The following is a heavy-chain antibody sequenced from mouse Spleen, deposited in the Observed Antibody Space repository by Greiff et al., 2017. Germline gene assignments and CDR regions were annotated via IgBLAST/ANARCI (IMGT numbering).Heavy chain of an antibody. CDR1: GFSLTNYA. J-gene: IGHJ3*01. D-gene: IGHD2-4*01. CDR2: IWSDGST. CDR3: ARKTTMITEEGFAY. Sequence: QVQLKESGPGLVAPSQSLSITCTVSGFSLTNYAVHWVRQSPGKGLEWLGVIWSDGSTDYNAAFISRLSISKDNSKSQVFFKMNSLQADDTAIYYCARKTTMITEEGFAYWGQGTLVTVSA. V-gene: IGHV2-4-1*01.